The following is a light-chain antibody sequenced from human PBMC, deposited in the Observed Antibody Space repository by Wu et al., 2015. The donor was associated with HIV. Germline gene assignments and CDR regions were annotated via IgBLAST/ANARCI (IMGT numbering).Light chain of an antibody. J-gene: IGKJ3*01. Sequence: EIVLTQSPGTLSLSPGDRATLSCRASETISTAYLAWYQQKPGQAPRLLIFGASNRATGIPDRFSGSGSGTDFSLTITRLEPDDFAMYYCQQFAYSPGSFGLAPRWMPN. CDR2: GAS. CDR3: QQFAYSPGS. V-gene: IGKV3-20*01. CDR1: ETISTAY.